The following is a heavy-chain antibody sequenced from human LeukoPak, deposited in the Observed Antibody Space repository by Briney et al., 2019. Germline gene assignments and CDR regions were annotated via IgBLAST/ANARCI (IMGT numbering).Heavy chain of an antibody. J-gene: IGHJ6*04. V-gene: IGHV1-69*13. D-gene: IGHD5-12*01. Sequence: SVKVSCKASGGTFSSYAISWVRQAPGRGLEWMGGIIPIFGTANYAQKFQGRVTITADESTSTAYMELSSLRSEDTAVYYCARPLQPVPRGSSGYDLSGMDVWGKGTTVTVSS. CDR2: IIPIFGTA. CDR3: ARPLQPVPRGSSGYDLSGMDV. CDR1: GGTFSSYA.